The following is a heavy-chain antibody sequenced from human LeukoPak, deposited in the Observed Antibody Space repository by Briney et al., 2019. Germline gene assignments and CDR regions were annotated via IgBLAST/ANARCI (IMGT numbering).Heavy chain of an antibody. V-gene: IGHV3-23*01. J-gene: IGHJ4*02. CDR2: ISGSGGST. Sequence: GGSLRLSCAVSGFTFSDYAMSWVRQAPGKGLEWFSTISGSGGSTYSADSVKGRFTISRDNSRNTLYLQMNSLRAEDTAIYYCAKGGPQFFDYWGQGTLVTVSS. CDR1: GFTFSDYA. D-gene: IGHD5-24*01. CDR3: AKGGPQFFDY.